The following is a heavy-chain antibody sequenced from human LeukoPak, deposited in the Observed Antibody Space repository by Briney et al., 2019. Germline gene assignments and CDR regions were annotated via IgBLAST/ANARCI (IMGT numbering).Heavy chain of an antibody. D-gene: IGHD4-11*01. CDR2: ISGSGGST. J-gene: IGHJ5*02. CDR1: GFTFSSYA. V-gene: IGHV3-23*01. CDR3: AKDPAHYSNYAWFDP. Sequence: HPGGSLRLSCAASGFTFSSYAMSWVHQAPGKGLEWVSAISGSGGSTYYADSVKGRFTISRDNSKNTLYLQMNSLRAEDTAVYYCAKDPAHYSNYAWFDPWGQGTLVTVSS.